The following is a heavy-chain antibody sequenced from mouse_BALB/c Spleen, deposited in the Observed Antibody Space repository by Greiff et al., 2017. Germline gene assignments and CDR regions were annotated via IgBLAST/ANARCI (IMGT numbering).Heavy chain of an antibody. D-gene: IGHD1-1*01. CDR2: ISYSGST. V-gene: IGHV3-2*02. CDR1: GYSITSDYA. CDR3: ARGIGSSPYWYFDV. Sequence: EVHLVESGPGLVKPSQSLSLTCTVTGYSITSDYAWNWIRQFPGNKLEWMGYISYSGSTSYNPSLKSRISITRDTSKNQFFLQLNSVTTEDTATYYCARGIGSSPYWYFDVWGAGTTVTVSS. J-gene: IGHJ1*01.